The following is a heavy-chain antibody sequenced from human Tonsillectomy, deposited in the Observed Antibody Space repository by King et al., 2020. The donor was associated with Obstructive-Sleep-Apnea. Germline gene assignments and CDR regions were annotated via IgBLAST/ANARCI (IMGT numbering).Heavy chain of an antibody. Sequence: VQLVESGGGLVQPGRSLRLSCAASGFTFDDYAMHWVRQAPGKGLEWCSGISWNSGSIGYADSVKGRFTISRDNAKNSLYLQMNSLRAEDTALYYCAKQRRGHSSSWYDFQHWGQGTLVTVSS. J-gene: IGHJ1*01. V-gene: IGHV3-9*01. D-gene: IGHD6-13*01. CDR2: ISWNSGSI. CDR1: GFTFDDYA. CDR3: AKQRRGHSSSWYDFQH.